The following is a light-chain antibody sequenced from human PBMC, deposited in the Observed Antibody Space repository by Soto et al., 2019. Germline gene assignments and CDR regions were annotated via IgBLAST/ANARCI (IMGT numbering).Light chain of an antibody. V-gene: IGKV3-15*01. CDR3: QQYHDWPPIT. J-gene: IGKJ3*01. CDR2: GAS. Sequence: EIVMTQSPATLSVSPGEGVTLSCRACQSVSSDLAWYQQKPGQSPRLLMYGASTRATDIPARFSGGGSGTEFTLTISSLQSEDVAIYYCQQYHDWPPITFGPGTKVDIK. CDR1: QSVSSD.